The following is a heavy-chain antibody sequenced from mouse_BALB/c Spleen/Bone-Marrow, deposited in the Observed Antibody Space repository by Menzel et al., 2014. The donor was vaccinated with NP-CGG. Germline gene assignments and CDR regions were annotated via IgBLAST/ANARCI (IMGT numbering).Heavy chain of an antibody. V-gene: IGHV3-2*02. J-gene: IGHJ4*01. CDR3: ARDRAMDY. Sequence: EVQLQESGPGLVKPSQSLSLTCTVTGYSITSDYAWNWIRQFPENKLEWMGYISYSGSTSYNPSLKSRISITRDTSKNQFFLQLNSVTTEDTATYYCARDRAMDYWGQGTSVTVSS. CDR2: ISYSGST. CDR1: GYSITSDYA.